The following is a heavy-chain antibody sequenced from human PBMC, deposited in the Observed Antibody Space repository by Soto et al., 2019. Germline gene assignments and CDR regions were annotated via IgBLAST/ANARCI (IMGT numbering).Heavy chain of an antibody. V-gene: IGHV1-8*01. CDR2: MNPKSGNT. D-gene: IGHD3-3*01. CDR1: GYTFTNYD. J-gene: IGHJ6*02. Sequence: ASVKVSCKASGYTFTNYDINWVRQATGQGLEWMGWMNPKSGNTGYAQQFQGRVIMTRSTSISTAYMELSSLRSEDTAVYYCARDQGITTFGVYSMYYYGMDVWGQGTTVTSP. CDR3: ARDQGITTFGVYSMYYYGMDV.